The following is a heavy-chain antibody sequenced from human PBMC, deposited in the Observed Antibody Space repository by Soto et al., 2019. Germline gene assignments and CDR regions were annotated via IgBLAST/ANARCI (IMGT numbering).Heavy chain of an antibody. J-gene: IGHJ4*02. V-gene: IGHV3-23*01. CDR2: VSSSGLNT. D-gene: IGHD1-1*01. CDR3: AKDRPRRTSGYFCDY. Sequence: EVQLLESGGKLVQPGGSLTLSCAASGFTFSTYAMAWVRQAPGKGLEWVSGVSSSGLNTDYADPVKGRFYISRDNSKNTVSLHMNSLRAEDTALYYFAKDRPRRTSGYFCDYWGQGTPVTVSS. CDR1: GFTFSTYA.